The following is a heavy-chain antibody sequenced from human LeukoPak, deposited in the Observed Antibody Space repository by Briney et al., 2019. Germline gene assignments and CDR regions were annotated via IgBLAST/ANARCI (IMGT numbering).Heavy chain of an antibody. CDR3: ARGDSSGWSRCMDV. Sequence: PETLSLTCAVYGGSFGGYYWSWIRQPPGKGLEWIGEINHSGSTNYNPSLKSRVTISVDTSKNQFSLKLSSVTAADTAVYYCARGDSSGWSRCMDVWGQGTTVTVSS. J-gene: IGHJ6*02. CDR1: GGSFGGYY. D-gene: IGHD6-19*01. V-gene: IGHV4-34*01. CDR2: INHSGST.